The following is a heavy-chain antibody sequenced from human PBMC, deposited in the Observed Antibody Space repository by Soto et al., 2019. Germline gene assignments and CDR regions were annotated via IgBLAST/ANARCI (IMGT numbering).Heavy chain of an antibody. CDR2: ILHTGST. CDR3: ARSPRRVDGKWYLDY. CDR1: GDSFSSSNW. Sequence: QVQLQESGPRLVKPSGTLSLTRGVSGDSFSSSNWWTWVRQSPGKGLEWIGDILHTGSTDYSPSLRSRVTLSIDASKKEFYLNLTSVTATDTAIYYCARSPRRVDGKWYLDYWGQGALVTVAS. J-gene: IGHJ4*02. V-gene: IGHV4-4*02. D-gene: IGHD2-15*01.